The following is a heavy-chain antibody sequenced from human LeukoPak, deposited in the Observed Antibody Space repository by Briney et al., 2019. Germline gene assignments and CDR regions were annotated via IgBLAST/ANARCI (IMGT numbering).Heavy chain of an antibody. Sequence: PSQTLSLTCTVSGGSISSGSYYWSWIRQPPGKGLEWIGEINRSGGTNYNPSLRSRVTISIDTSKSQFSLNLSAATAADTAVYYCSADHYWGQGTLVTVSS. J-gene: IGHJ4*02. CDR3: SADHY. V-gene: IGHV4-39*07. CDR1: GGSISSGSYY. CDR2: INRSGGT.